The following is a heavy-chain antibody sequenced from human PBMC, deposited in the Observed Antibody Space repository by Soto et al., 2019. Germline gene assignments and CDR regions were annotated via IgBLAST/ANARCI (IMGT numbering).Heavy chain of an antibody. CDR1: EFTFSGYA. CDR2: ISGGGGST. CDR3: ANSYDYIWGSYRYTPGY. Sequence: GGSLRLSCEASEFTFSGYAMSWVRQAPGKGLEWVSAISGGGGSTYYADSVKGRLTISRDNSKNTLYLQMNSLRAEDTAVYYCANSYDYIWGSYRYTPGYWGQGTLVTVSS. J-gene: IGHJ4*02. V-gene: IGHV3-23*01. D-gene: IGHD3-16*02.